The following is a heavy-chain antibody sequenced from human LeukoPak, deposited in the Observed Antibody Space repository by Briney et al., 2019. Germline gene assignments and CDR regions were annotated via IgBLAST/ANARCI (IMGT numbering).Heavy chain of an antibody. J-gene: IGHJ5*02. Sequence: GGSLRLSCAASEFTVSSYSMNWVRQAPGKGLEWDSSISSSSSYIYYADSVKGRFTISRDNAKNSLYLQMNSLRAEDTAVYYYARDGIAVAGTSEGWFDPWGQGTLVTVSS. CDR3: ARDGIAVAGTSEGWFDP. CDR1: EFTVSSYS. CDR2: ISSSSSYI. V-gene: IGHV3-21*01. D-gene: IGHD6-19*01.